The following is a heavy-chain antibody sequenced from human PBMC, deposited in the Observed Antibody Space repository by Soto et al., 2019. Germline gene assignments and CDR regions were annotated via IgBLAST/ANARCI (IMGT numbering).Heavy chain of an antibody. CDR2: IYSGGST. J-gene: IGHJ4*02. CDR1: GFTVSSNY. D-gene: IGHD3-10*01. Sequence: GSLRLSCAASGFTVSSNYMSWVRQAPGKGLEWVSVIYSGGSTYYADSVKGRFTISRDNSKNTLYLQMNSLRAEDTAVYYCARDIMVRGVIPSRYRYWGQGTLVTVSS. CDR3: ARDIMVRGVIPSRYRY. V-gene: IGHV3-66*01.